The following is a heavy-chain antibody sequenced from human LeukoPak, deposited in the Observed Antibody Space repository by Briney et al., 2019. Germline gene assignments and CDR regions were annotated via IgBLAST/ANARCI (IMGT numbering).Heavy chain of an antibody. D-gene: IGHD2-15*01. Sequence: GGSLRLSCAASGFTFDDYTMHWVRQAPGKGLEWVSLISWDGGSTYYADSVKGRFTISRDNSKNSLYLQMNSLRTEDTALYYCAKDLEGYCSGGSCYSATFDYWGQGTLVTVSS. J-gene: IGHJ4*02. V-gene: IGHV3-43*01. CDR1: GFTFDDYT. CDR3: AKDLEGYCSGGSCYSATFDY. CDR2: ISWDGGST.